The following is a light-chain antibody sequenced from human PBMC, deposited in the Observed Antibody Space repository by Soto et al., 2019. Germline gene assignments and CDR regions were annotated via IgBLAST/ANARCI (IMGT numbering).Light chain of an antibody. CDR2: NAS. V-gene: IGKV3-11*01. CDR3: QDRAGWPQGLT. CDR1: ESFINS. J-gene: IGKJ4*02. Sequence: ETVLTQSPATLSLSPGERATLSCRASESFINSLAWYQHKPGQAPRLLIYNASNRATGIPARFSGSGYGTDFSLTISALEPEDFAVYFNQDRAGWPQGLTVGGGT.